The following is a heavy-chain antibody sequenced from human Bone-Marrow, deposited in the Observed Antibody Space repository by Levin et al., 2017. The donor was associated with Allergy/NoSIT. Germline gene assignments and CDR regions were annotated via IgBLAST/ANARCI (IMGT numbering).Heavy chain of an antibody. CDR3: AKTYYYESTYYTLDY. J-gene: IGHJ4*02. Sequence: GGSLRLSCAASGFTFSNYAMSWVRQAPGKGLEWVSTLSGSGGTTYFADSVRGRFTISRDNSENTMYLQMNSLRAEDTAVYYCAKTYYYESTYYTLDYWGQGTLVTVSS. CDR1: GFTFSNYA. V-gene: IGHV3-23*01. D-gene: IGHD3-22*01. CDR2: LSGSGGTT.